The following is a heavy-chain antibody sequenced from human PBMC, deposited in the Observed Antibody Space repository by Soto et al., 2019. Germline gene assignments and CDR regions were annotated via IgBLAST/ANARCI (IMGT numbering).Heavy chain of an antibody. CDR3: ARELMVRAPRYYYYGMDV. V-gene: IGHV4-30-4*01. Sequence: PSETLSLTCTVSGGSISSGDYYWSWIRQPPGKGLEWIGYIYYSGSTYYNPSLKSRVTISVDTSKYQFSLKLSSVTAADTAVYYCARELMVRAPRYYYYGMDVWGQGTTVTVSS. J-gene: IGHJ6*02. CDR2: IYYSGST. CDR1: GGSISSGDYY. D-gene: IGHD3-10*01.